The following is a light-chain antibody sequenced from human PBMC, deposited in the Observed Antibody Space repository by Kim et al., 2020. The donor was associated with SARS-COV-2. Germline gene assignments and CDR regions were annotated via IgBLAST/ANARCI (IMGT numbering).Light chain of an antibody. CDR3: QQRSNWPRT. V-gene: IGKV3-11*01. J-gene: IGKJ2*02. CDR2: DAS. CDR1: QSVSTY. Sequence: EIVLTQSPATLSLSPGERATLSCRASQSVSTYLAWYQQKPGQAPRLLIYDASNRATGIPARFSGSGSGTDFTLTISSLEPEDFAVYYCQQRSNWPRTLGRGTKLEI.